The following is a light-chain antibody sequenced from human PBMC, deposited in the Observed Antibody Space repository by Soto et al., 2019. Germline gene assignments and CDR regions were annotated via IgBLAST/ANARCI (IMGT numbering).Light chain of an antibody. CDR2: QDS. Sequence: SYELTQPPSVSVSPGQTASITCSGDKLGDKYACWYQQKPGQYPVLVIYQDSKRPSGIPERFSGSNSGNTATLTISGTRAMDEADYYCQAWDSSTAWNVFGTGTKLTVL. J-gene: IGLJ1*01. CDR3: QAWDSSTAWNV. V-gene: IGLV3-1*01. CDR1: KLGDKY.